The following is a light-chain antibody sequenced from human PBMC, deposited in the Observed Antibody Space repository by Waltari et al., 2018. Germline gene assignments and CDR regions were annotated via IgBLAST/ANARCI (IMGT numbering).Light chain of an antibody. V-gene: IGKV1-13*02. CDR3: QQFNSVPLT. Sequence: AIQLTQSPSSLSASVGDKVTITCRASQDISSALGWYQLRPGKAPKFLIYDASILESGVPSRFRGSGSGTDFTLTISSLQPDDFGTYFCQQFNSVPLTFGGGTKVEMK. CDR2: DAS. CDR1: QDISSA. J-gene: IGKJ4*01.